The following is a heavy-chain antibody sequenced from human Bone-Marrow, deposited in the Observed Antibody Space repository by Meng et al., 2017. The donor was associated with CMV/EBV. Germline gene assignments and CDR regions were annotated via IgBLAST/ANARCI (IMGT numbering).Heavy chain of an antibody. CDR1: GFTFSNYG. CDR3: ARDQASPYSGSAPDVDY. J-gene: IGHJ4*02. Sequence: GESLKISCAASGFTFSNYGMSWVRQAPGKGLEWVSSISSSGTYIYYADSLKGRFTISRDNAKNSLYLQMNSLRADDTAVYYCARDQASPYSGSAPDVDYWGQRTLVTVSS. V-gene: IGHV3-21*01. D-gene: IGHD6-19*01. CDR2: ISSSGTYI.